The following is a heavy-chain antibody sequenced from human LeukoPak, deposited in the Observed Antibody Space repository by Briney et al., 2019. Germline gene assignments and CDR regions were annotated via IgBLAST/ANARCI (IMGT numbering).Heavy chain of an antibody. D-gene: IGHD6-19*01. J-gene: IGHJ4*02. Sequence: ASVKVSCKASGYTFTDYALHWVRQAPGQSLEWMGWITTGRGETRFSQDFQRRITLTRDKSANTVYMDLTDLTSEDTAVYYCARGGQQWRGGNYFDSWGQGTLVAVSS. CDR1: GYTFTDYA. CDR3: ARGGQQWRGGNYFDS. V-gene: IGHV1-3*03. CDR2: ITTGRGET.